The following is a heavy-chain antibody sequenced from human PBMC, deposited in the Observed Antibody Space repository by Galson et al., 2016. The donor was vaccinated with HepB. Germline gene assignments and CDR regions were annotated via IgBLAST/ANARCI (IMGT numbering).Heavy chain of an antibody. CDR3: AVVVPAAIGLGFEY. CDR1: GGSISSSSYY. J-gene: IGHJ4*02. D-gene: IGHD2-2*02. Sequence: ETLSLTCTVSGGSISSSSYYWGWIRQPPGKGLEWIGSIYHSGSTYYNPSLKSRVTISVDTSKNQFSLKLNSVTAADTAVYYCAVVVPAAIGLGFEYWGQGTLVTVSS. CDR2: IYHSGST. V-gene: IGHV4-39*01.